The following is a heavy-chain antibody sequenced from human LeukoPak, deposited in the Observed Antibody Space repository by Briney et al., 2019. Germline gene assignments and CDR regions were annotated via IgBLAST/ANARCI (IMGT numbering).Heavy chain of an antibody. CDR3: VRNRGWYALDM. CDR2: ISWSSGYI. J-gene: IGHJ3*02. CDR1: GFSFEDYA. Sequence: GGSLRLSCAGSGFSFEDYAMHWVRQAPGKGREWLSIISWSSGYIGYADSVKGRFTISRDNDNNSVYLQMNSLRAEDTGVYYGVRNRGWYALDMWGQGTMVTVSS. D-gene: IGHD6-19*01. V-gene: IGHV3-9*01.